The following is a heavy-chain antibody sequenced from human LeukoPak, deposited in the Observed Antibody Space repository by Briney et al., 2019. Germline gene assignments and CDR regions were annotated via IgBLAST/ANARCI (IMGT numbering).Heavy chain of an antibody. V-gene: IGHV1-2*04. CDR1: GYTFTVYY. CDR3: ACGIAVAPYYFDY. J-gene: IGHJ4*02. Sequence: GASVTVSCKASGYTFTVYYMHWVRQAPGQGLEWMGWINPNSGGTNYAQKFQGWVTMTRDTSISTAYMELSRLRSDDTAVYYCACGIAVAPYYFDYWGQGTLVTVSS. D-gene: IGHD6-19*01. CDR2: INPNSGGT.